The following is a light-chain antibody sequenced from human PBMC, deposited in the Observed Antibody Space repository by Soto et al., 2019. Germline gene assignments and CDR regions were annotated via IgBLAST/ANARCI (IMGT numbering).Light chain of an antibody. Sequence: QSVLTQPASVSGSPRQSITISCTGTSSDVGGYNYVSWYQQHPGKAPKLMIYDVSNRPSGVSNRFSGSKSGNTASLTISGLQAEDEADYYCSSYTSSSTLEGVFGTGTKFTVL. J-gene: IGLJ1*01. CDR2: DVS. V-gene: IGLV2-14*01. CDR3: SSYTSSSTLEGV. CDR1: SSDVGGYNY.